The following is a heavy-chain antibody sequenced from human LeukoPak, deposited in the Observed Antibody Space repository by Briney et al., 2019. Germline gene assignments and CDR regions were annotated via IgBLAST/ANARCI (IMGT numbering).Heavy chain of an antibody. CDR3: AGWASGYCSGGSCYSSDY. V-gene: IGHV1-18*01. J-gene: IGHJ4*02. Sequence: GASVKVSCKASGYTFTSYGISWVRQAPGQGLEWMGWISAYNGNTNYAQKLQGRVTMTTDTSTSTAYMELRSLRSDDTAVYYCAGWASGYCSGGSCYSSDYWGQGTLVTVSS. CDR1: GYTFTSYG. CDR2: ISAYNGNT. D-gene: IGHD2-15*01.